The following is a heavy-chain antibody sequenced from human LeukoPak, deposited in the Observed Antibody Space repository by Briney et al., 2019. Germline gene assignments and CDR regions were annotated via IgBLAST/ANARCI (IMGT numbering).Heavy chain of an antibody. Sequence: SETLSLTCAVYGGSFSGYYWSWIRQPAGKGLEWIGRIYTSGSTNYNPPLKSRVTISVDTSKNQFSLKLSSVTAADTAVYYCARVGYCSSTSCYLPKYYYYMDVWGKGTTVTVSS. J-gene: IGHJ6*03. D-gene: IGHD2-2*01. CDR1: GGSFSGYY. V-gene: IGHV4-59*10. CDR3: ARVGYCSSTSCYLPKYYYYMDV. CDR2: IYTSGST.